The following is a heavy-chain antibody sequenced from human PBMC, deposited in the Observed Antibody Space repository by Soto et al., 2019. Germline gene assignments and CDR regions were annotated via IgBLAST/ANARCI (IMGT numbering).Heavy chain of an antibody. Sequence: GASVKVSCKASGGTFSSYAISWVRQAPGQGLEWMGGIIPIFGTANYAQKLQGRVTMTTDTSTSTAYMELRSLRSDDTAVYYCARDRGGWFDPWGQGTLVTVSS. D-gene: IGHD5-12*01. J-gene: IGHJ5*02. CDR3: ARDRGGWFDP. V-gene: IGHV1-69*05. CDR2: IIPIFGTA. CDR1: GGTFSSYA.